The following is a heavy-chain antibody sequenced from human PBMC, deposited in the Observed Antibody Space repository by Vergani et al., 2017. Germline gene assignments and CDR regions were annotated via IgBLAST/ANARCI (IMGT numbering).Heavy chain of an antibody. V-gene: IGHV4-61*02. CDR2: ISASGNA. Sequence: QVPLQASGPGRVKPSQTLSLTCTMSGGSISAGYYFWSWIRQPAGKGLEWLGHISASGNASHSPSLKTRVSMSVDTSKNHFSLTVTSVTAADTAIYFCARRSGGYYSGGKVHPLRTAFDVWGHGTVVTVSS. CDR3: ARRSGGYYSGGKVHPLRTAFDV. J-gene: IGHJ3*01. D-gene: IGHD2-15*01. CDR1: GGSISAGYYF.